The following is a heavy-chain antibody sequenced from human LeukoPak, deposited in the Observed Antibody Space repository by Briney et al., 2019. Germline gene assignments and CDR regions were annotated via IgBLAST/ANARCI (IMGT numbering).Heavy chain of an antibody. CDR2: IYWDDDK. CDR3: AHRESTMLPFDY. Sequence: SGPTLVNPTQTLTLTCTFSGFSLSTSGVGVGWIGQPPGKALEWLALIYWDDDKRYSPSLKSRLTITKGTSNNQVVLTMTNVDPVDTATYYCAHRESTMLPFDYWGQGTLVTVSS. CDR1: GFSLSTSGVG. J-gene: IGHJ4*02. D-gene: IGHD2/OR15-2a*01. V-gene: IGHV2-5*02.